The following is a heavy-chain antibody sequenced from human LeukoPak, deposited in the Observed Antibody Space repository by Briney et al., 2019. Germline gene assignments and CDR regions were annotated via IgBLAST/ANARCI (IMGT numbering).Heavy chain of an antibody. V-gene: IGHV4-61*08. J-gene: IGHJ4*02. CDR2: IYYSGST. CDR3: ASSETGTTLDY. D-gene: IGHD1-1*01. Sequence: PSETLSLTCTVSGGSISSGGYYWSWIRQPPGKGLEWIGYIYYSGSTNYNPSLKSRVTISVDTSKNQFSLKLSSVTAADTAVYYCASSETGTTLDYWGQGTLVTVSS. CDR1: GGSISSGGYY.